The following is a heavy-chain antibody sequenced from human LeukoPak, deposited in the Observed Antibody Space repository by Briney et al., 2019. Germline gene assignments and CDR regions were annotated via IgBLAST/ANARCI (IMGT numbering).Heavy chain of an antibody. CDR2: ILYDGSNK. D-gene: IGHD1-26*01. J-gene: IGHJ4*02. CDR3: ANGRTSGSRPGGLQFDY. Sequence: PGGSLRLSCAASEFTFSSYGMHWVRQAPGKGLEWVAAILYDGSNKYYADSVKGRFTISRDNSKNTLYLQMNSLRAEDTAVYYCANGRTSGSRPGGLQFDYWGQGTLVTVSS. CDR1: EFTFSSYG. V-gene: IGHV3-30*18.